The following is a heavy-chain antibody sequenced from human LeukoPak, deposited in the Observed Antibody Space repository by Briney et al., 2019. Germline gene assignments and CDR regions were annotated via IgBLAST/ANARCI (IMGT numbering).Heavy chain of an antibody. Sequence: SETLSLTCTVSGGSVSSYYWTWVRQPPGKGLEWVGYVYSNGDTNYSPSLKSRVSMSVDTSKNQFSLNLNSVTAADTAIYYCARSGSYWYFDLWGRGTLVTVSS. J-gene: IGHJ2*01. CDR1: GGSVSSYY. D-gene: IGHD1-26*01. V-gene: IGHV4-59*02. CDR2: VYSNGDT. CDR3: ARSGSYWYFDL.